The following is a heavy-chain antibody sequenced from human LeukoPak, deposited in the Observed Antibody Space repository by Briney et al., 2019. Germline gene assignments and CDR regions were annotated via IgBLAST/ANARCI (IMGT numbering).Heavy chain of an antibody. D-gene: IGHD4-11*01. Sequence: PGRSLRLSCAASGFTFSSYAMHWVRQAPGKGLEWVAVISYDGSNKYYADSVKGRFTISRDNSKNTLYLQMNSLRVEDTAVYYCARAKYSNYYYYYGMDVWGQGTTVTVSS. CDR2: ISYDGSNK. CDR3: ARAKYSNYYYYYGMDV. J-gene: IGHJ6*02. V-gene: IGHV3-30-3*01. CDR1: GFTFSSYA.